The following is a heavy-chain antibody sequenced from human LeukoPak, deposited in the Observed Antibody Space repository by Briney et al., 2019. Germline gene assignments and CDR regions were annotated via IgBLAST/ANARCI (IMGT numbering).Heavy chain of an antibody. CDR2: INPSGGST. D-gene: IGHD4-17*01. V-gene: IGHV1-46*01. J-gene: IGHJ4*02. Sequence: ASVKVCCKASGYTFTSYYMHWVRQAPGQGLEWMGIINPSGGSTSYAQKFQGRVTMTRDTSTSTVHMELSSLRSEDTAVYYCARDTPLDYGDYGFDYWGQGTLVTVSS. CDR1: GYTFTSYY. CDR3: ARDTPLDYGDYGFDY.